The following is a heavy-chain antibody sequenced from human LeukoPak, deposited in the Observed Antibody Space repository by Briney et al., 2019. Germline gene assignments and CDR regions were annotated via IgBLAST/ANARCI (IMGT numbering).Heavy chain of an antibody. CDR2: ISSSSSYT. V-gene: IGHV3-11*06. Sequence: GGSLGLSCAASGFTFSDYYMSWIRRAPGKGLEWVSYISSSSSYTNYADSVKGRFTISRDNAKNSLYLQMNSLRAEDTAVYYCARVGRGYSYGYGVDYWGQGTLVTVSS. J-gene: IGHJ4*02. CDR3: ARVGRGYSYGYGVDY. D-gene: IGHD5-18*01. CDR1: GFTFSDYY.